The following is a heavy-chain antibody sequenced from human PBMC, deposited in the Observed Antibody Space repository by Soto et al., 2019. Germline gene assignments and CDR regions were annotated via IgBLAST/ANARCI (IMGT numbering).Heavy chain of an antibody. CDR1: GGFIIGFC. Sequence: LEPLSHSYTVAGGFIIGFCRSWIRQPPGKGLEWIGYIYYSGSTNYNPSLKSRVTISVDTSKNQFSLKLSSVTAADTAVYYCARGHRGYYDILTGYYMGGHFDYWGQGTLVTVS. J-gene: IGHJ4*02. CDR3: ARGHRGYYDILTGYYMGGHFDY. V-gene: IGHV4-59*01. D-gene: IGHD3-9*01. CDR2: IYYSGST.